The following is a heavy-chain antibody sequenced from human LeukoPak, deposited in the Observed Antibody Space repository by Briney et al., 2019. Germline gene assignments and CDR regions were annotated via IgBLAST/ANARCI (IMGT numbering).Heavy chain of an antibody. J-gene: IGHJ4*02. D-gene: IGHD6-19*01. CDR2: ISYDGSNK. V-gene: IGHV3-30*03. Sequence: GRSLRLSCAASGFTFSSYGMHWVRQAPGKGLEWVAVISYDGSNKYYADSVKGRFTISRDNSKNTLYLQTNSLRAEDTAVYYCARGGWYTDYWGQGTLVTVSS. CDR1: GFTFSSYG. CDR3: ARGGWYTDY.